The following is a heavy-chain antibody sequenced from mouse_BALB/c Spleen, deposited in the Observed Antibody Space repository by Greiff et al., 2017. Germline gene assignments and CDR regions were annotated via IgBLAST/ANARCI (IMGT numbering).Heavy chain of an antibody. Sequence: VHVKQSGAELVKPGASVKLSCTASGFNIKDTYMHWVKQRPEQGLEWIGRIDPANGNTKYDPKFQGKATITADTSSNTAYLQLSSLTSEDTAVYYCARIYDGYYKFAYWGQGTLVTVSA. J-gene: IGHJ3*01. V-gene: IGHV14-3*02. CDR2: IDPANGNT. D-gene: IGHD2-3*01. CDR1: GFNIKDTY. CDR3: ARIYDGYYKFAY.